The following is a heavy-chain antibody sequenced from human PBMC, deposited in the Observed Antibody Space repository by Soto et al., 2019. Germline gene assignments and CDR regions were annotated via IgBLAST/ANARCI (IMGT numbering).Heavy chain of an antibody. J-gene: IGHJ6*02. V-gene: IGHV1-69*13. CDR3: ARANVGATFAHYYYGMDV. CDR2: IVPIFGTP. CDR1: GGTFSSYA. Sequence: SVKVSRKASGGTFSSYAINWVRQAPGQGLEWMGGIVPIFGTPNYAQKFQGRVTITADESTTTAYMELSGLRSEDTALYYCARANVGATFAHYYYGMDVWGQGTTVTVSS.